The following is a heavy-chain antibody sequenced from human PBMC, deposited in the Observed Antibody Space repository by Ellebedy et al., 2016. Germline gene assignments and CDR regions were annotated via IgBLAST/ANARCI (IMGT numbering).Heavy chain of an antibody. CDR3: ARREYFRGSHWFHP. J-gene: IGHJ5*02. V-gene: IGHV5-51*01. Sequence: GESLKISCQGSGYSFTNHWIVWVRQKPGKGLEFMGIIYPGDSDTKYNPSFQGQVTISADRSTSTAYLQWSGLKASDTAMYCCARREYFRGSHWFHPWGQGTLVTVAS. D-gene: IGHD5-12*01. CDR1: GYSFTNHW. CDR2: IYPGDSDT.